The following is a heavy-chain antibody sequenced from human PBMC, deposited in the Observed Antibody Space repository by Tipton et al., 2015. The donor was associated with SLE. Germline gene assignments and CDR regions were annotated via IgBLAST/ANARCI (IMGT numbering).Heavy chain of an antibody. CDR2: IYDSGST. V-gene: IGHV4-59*01. D-gene: IGHD4-17*01. CDR3: ARDRDGDFGDAFDI. CDR1: GGSISNNY. Sequence: TLSLTCSVSGGSISNNYWSWIRQPPGKGLEWIGYIYDSGSTDYNPSLRSRVTISVDTSKNHFSLELSSVTAADTAVYYCARDRDGDFGDAFDIWGQGTMVTVSS. J-gene: IGHJ3*02.